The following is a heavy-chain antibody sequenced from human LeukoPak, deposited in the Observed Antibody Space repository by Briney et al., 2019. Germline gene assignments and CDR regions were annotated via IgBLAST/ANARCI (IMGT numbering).Heavy chain of an antibody. Sequence: SQTLSLTCAISGDTVYSNTAAYNWLRLSPSRGLEWLGRTYYRSTWLNDYAPSVRGRITLSPDTSKNQLSLQLNSVTPEDTAVYYCARDRLGMSYWGQGTPVTVSS. J-gene: IGHJ4*02. V-gene: IGHV6-1*01. D-gene: IGHD7-27*01. CDR2: TYYRSTWLN. CDR3: ARDRLGMSY. CDR1: GDTVYSNTAA.